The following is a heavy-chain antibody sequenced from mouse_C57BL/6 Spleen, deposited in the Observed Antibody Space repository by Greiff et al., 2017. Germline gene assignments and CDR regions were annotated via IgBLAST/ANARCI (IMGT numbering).Heavy chain of an antibody. Sequence: VKLQQSGAELVRPGASVTLSCKASGYTFTDYEMHWVKQTPVHGLEWIGAIDPETGGTAYNQQFKGKAILTADKSSSTAYMELRSLTSEDSAVYYCTREGENYDYDEYYFDYWGQGTTLTVAS. CDR3: TREGENYDYDEYYFDY. J-gene: IGHJ2*01. CDR2: IDPETGGT. CDR1: GYTFTDYE. V-gene: IGHV1-15*01. D-gene: IGHD2-4*01.